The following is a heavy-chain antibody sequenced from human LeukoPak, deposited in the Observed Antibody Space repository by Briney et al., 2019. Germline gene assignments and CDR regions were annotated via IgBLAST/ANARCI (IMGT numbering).Heavy chain of an antibody. V-gene: IGHV1-2*02. Sequence: ASVKVSCKASGFTFTAYYMHWVRQAPGQGLEWMGWNNPNTGDTKYVQKFQGRVTMTRDTSISTAYMDLSRLSSDDTAVYYCARDGGRGWALDDWGQGTLVTVSS. D-gene: IGHD6-19*01. J-gene: IGHJ4*02. CDR2: NNPNTGDT. CDR3: ARDGGRGWALDD. CDR1: GFTFTAYY.